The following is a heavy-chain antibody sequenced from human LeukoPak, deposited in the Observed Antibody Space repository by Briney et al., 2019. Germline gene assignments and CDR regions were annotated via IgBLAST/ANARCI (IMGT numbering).Heavy chain of an antibody. J-gene: IGHJ4*02. D-gene: IGHD6-19*01. Sequence: SETLSLTCTVSGDSTNSDYWSWLRQPPGKGLEWIGYIYYSGSTNYNPSLKSRVTISVDTSKKEFSLRLSSVTAADTAVYYCARGAGWYNYWGQGILVTVSS. CDR2: IYYSGST. CDR3: ARGAGWYNY. V-gene: IGHV4-59*01. CDR1: GDSTNSDY.